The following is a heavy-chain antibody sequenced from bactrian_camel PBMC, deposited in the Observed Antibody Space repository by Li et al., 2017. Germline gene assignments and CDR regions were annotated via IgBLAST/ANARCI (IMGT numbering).Heavy chain of an antibody. CDR2: IDSDGTI. CDR1: GFTFAGSD. D-gene: IGHD1*01. Sequence: HVQLVESGGGSVQAGETLRLSCTGSGFTFAGSDMGWYRQALGHSCELVSTIDSDGTIYYVDAVKGRFTISRDNAKNTLYLQLNSLKTEDTAMYYCAKATGRNYGAIMGASFGYWGQGTQVTVS. CDR3: AKATGRNYGAIMGASFGY. J-gene: IGHJ6*01. V-gene: IGHV3S55*01.